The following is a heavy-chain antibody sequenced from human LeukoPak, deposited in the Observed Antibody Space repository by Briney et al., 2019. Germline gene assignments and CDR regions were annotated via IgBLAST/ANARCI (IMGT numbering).Heavy chain of an antibody. Sequence: SETLSLTCTVSGGSISSYYWSWIRQPPGKGLEWIGYIYYSGSTNYNPSLKSRVTISVDTSKSQFSLKLSSVTAADTAVYYCARYVTTVTTYDYWGQGTLVTVSS. V-gene: IGHV4-59*01. CDR1: GGSISSYY. CDR2: IYYSGST. J-gene: IGHJ4*02. CDR3: ARYVTTVTTYDY. D-gene: IGHD4-17*01.